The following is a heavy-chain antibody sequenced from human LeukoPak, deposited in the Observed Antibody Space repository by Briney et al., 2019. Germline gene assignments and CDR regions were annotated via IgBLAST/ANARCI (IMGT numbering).Heavy chain of an antibody. V-gene: IGHV1-46*01. Sequence: ASVKVSCKASGYTFTSYYMHWVRQAPGQGLEWMGIINPSGGSTSYAQKFQGRVTMTRDTSTGTAYMELSSLRSEDTAVYYCARPTSYYYDSSGYPTEYYFDYWGQGTLVTVSS. D-gene: IGHD3-22*01. CDR2: INPSGGST. J-gene: IGHJ4*02. CDR3: ARPTSYYYDSSGYPTEYYFDY. CDR1: GYTFTSYY.